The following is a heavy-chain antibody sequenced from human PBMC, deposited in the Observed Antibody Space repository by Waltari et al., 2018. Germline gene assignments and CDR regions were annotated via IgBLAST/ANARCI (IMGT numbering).Heavy chain of an antibody. CDR3: ARDRRVAAAGTRPDAFDI. J-gene: IGHJ3*02. CDR1: GGTFSSYA. CDR2: IIPLCGTA. V-gene: IGHV1-69*08. Sequence: QVQLVQSGAEVKKPGSSVKVSCKASGGTFSSYAISWGRQDPGQGLEWVGRIIPLCGTANYAQKYQGRVTITADKSTSTAYMELSSLRSEDTAVYYWARDRRVAAAGTRPDAFDIWGQGTMVTVSS. D-gene: IGHD6-13*01.